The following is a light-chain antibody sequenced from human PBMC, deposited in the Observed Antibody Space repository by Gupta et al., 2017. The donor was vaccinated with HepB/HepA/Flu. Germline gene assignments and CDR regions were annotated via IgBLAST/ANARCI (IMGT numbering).Light chain of an antibody. J-gene: IGKJ2*03. V-gene: IGKV3-15*01. CDR2: GAS. CDR3: QQENTGHPWDS. CDR1: QSIDTN. Sequence: VMTQSPSTLSVSPGERATLSCRARQSIDTNLDWFQNKPGQPPRRLIYGASTTSQGSPARCSGSGDETEFYLTISSRQSEDFEVYYCQQENTGHPWDSFGQGTKLDI.